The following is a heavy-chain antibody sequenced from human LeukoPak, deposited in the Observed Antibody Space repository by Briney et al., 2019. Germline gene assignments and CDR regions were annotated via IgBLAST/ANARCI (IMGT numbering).Heavy chain of an antibody. CDR3: ARVEVGATYHFDY. V-gene: IGHV3-21*01. CDR1: GFTFSSYS. D-gene: IGHD1-26*01. J-gene: IGHJ4*02. Sequence: GGSLRLSCAASGFTFSSYSMNWVRQAPGKGLEWVSSISSSSSYIYYADSVKGRFTISRDNAKNSLYLQMNSLRAEDTAVYYCARVEVGATYHFDYWGQGTLVTVSS. CDR2: ISSSSSYI.